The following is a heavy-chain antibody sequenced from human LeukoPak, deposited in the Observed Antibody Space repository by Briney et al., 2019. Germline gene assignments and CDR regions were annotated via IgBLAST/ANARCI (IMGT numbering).Heavy chain of an antibody. CDR3: ARSSTSHSHFDY. Sequence: SQTLSLTCTVSGGSISSGSYYWSWIRQPAGKGLEWIGYIYYSGSTNYNPSLKSRVTISVDTSKNQFSLKLSSVTAADTAVYYCARSSTSHSHFDYWGQGTLVTVSS. D-gene: IGHD2-2*01. V-gene: IGHV4-61*10. CDR1: GGSISSGSYY. J-gene: IGHJ4*02. CDR2: IYYSGST.